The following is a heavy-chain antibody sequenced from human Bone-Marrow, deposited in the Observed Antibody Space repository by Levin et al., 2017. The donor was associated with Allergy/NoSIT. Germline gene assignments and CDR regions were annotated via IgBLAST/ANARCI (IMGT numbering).Heavy chain of an antibody. J-gene: IGHJ2*01. D-gene: IGHD6-19*01. CDR1: GLTFSNYA. V-gene: IGHV3-23*01. CDR3: AKDYSSGWTRNFYYFDL. CDR2: ISASTGTT. Sequence: PGGSLRLSCAASGLTFSNYAMSWVRQAPGQGLEWVSSISASTGTTFYADSVKGRFTISRDNSENSVYLQMNNLRADDTAVYFCAKDYSSGWTRNFYYFDLWGRGTLVTVSS.